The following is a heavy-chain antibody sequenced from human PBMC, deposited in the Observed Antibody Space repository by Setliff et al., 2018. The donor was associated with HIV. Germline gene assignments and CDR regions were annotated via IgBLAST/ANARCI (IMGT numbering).Heavy chain of an antibody. CDR1: GFSLSNYW. CDR3: ARGTRTEAGITIFGVVDH. D-gene: IGHD3-3*01. Sequence: PGGSLRLSCAASGFSLSNYWMHWVRQAPGKGLVWVSRIDTDGSSTSYPDPVKGRFTISRDNAKNTLYLQMNSLRAEDTAVYYCARGTRTEAGITIFGVVDHWGQGTLVTVSS. V-gene: IGHV3-74*01. CDR2: IDTDGSST. J-gene: IGHJ4*02.